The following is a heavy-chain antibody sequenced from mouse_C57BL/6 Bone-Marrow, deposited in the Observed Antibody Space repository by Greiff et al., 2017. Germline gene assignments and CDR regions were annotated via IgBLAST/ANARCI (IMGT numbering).Heavy chain of an antibody. V-gene: IGHV5-17*01. D-gene: IGHD2-4*01. J-gene: IGHJ4*01. CDR2: ISSGSSTI. CDR1: GFTFSDYG. Sequence: EVKLVESGGGLVKPGGSLKLSCAASGFTFSDYGMHWVRQAPEKGLEWVAYISSGSSTIYYADTVKGRFTISRDNAKNTLFLQMTSLRSEDTAMYYCASSYDYEGAMDYWGQGTSVTVSS. CDR3: ASSYDYEGAMDY.